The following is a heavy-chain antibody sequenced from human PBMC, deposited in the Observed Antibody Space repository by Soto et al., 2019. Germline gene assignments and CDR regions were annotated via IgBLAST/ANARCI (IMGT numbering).Heavy chain of an antibody. CDR3: ARGGYGYGFNWFDS. V-gene: IGHV4-34*01. J-gene: IGHJ5*01. Sequence: QVQLQQWGAGLLKPSETLSLTCTIYGGSFSGYYWSWIRQPPGKGLEWIGEINHSGRPNYNPSLKRRFTISVHPSKVQFSLKLCTLGASDTAVYYGARGGYGYGFNWFDSWGQGTLVTVSS. D-gene: IGHD5-18*01. CDR1: GGSFSGYY. CDR2: INHSGRP.